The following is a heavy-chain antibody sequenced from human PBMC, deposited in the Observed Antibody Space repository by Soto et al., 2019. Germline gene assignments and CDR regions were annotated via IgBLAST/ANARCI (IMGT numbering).Heavy chain of an antibody. D-gene: IGHD3-16*01. Sequence: SETLSLTCTVSGDSISSYYWSWIRQPPGKGLEWIGRIYYSGSTNYNPSLKSRVTISVATSKNQFSLTLNSVTAADTAVYYCARSRGYYGMDVWGQGTAVTVAS. J-gene: IGHJ6*02. CDR1: GDSISSYY. CDR2: IYYSGST. V-gene: IGHV4-59*01. CDR3: ARSRGYYGMDV.